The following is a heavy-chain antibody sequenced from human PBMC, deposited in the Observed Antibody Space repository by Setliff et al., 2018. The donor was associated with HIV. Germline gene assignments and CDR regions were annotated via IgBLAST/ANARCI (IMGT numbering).Heavy chain of an antibody. J-gene: IGHJ4*02. CDR3: ARDLRSSHGSPNHFDY. CDR1: GFPLYTYD. D-gene: IGHD2-15*01. Sequence: GGSLRLSCEASGFPLYTYDMNWVRQAPGKALEWISFISHGGATIYYADSVKGRFTISRDNAKNSLYLEMNSLRAEETAVYYCARDLRSSHGSPNHFDYWGRGALVTVSS. V-gene: IGHV3-48*03. CDR2: ISHGGATI.